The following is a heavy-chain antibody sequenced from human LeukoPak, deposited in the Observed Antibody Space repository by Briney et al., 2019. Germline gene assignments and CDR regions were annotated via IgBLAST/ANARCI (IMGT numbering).Heavy chain of an antibody. CDR2: ISSSSNYI. J-gene: IGHJ6*04. CDR1: GFTFSSYS. D-gene: IGHD3-10*01. V-gene: IGHV3-21*01. CDR3: ARPVWFGELFYYGMDV. Sequence: GGSLRLSCAASGFTFSSYSMNWVRQAPGKGLEWVSSISSSSNYIYYADSVMGRFTISRDSAKNSLYLQMNSLRAEDTAVYYCARPVWFGELFYYGMDVWGKGTTVTVSS.